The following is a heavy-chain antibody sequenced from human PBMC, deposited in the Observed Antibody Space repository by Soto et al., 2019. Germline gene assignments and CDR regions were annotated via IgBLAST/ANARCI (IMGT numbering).Heavy chain of an antibody. V-gene: IGHV1-2*02. CDR1: GYTFTDYC. CDR2: INPNSGAT. Sequence: RASVKVSCKASGYTFTDYCMHWVRQAPGQGLEWMGWINPNSGATNYAQKFQGRITMTRDTSITTAYMEMSRLRSDDTADTAIYYCARSLKRADAFAIWGQGTMVTVS. CDR3: ARSLKRADAFAI. J-gene: IGHJ3*02.